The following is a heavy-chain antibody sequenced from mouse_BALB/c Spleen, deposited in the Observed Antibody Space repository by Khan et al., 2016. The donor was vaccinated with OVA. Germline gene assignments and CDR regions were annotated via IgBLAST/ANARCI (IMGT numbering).Heavy chain of an antibody. V-gene: IGHV5-6*01. Sequence: EVELVESGGDLVKPGGSLKLSCAASGFTFSSYGMSWVRQTPDKRLEWVATISSGGDYTYYPDSVKGRFTISRDNAKNTLYLQMSSLESEDTAMEYCASHVTGSFAYWGQGTLVTVSA. CDR1: GFTFSSYG. J-gene: IGHJ3*01. CDR3: ASHVTGSFAY. D-gene: IGHD4-1*01. CDR2: ISSGGDYT.